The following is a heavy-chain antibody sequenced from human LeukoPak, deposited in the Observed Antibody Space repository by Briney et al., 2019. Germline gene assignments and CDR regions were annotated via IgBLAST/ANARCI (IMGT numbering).Heavy chain of an antibody. J-gene: IGHJ4*02. CDR3: ARSQGYSYGSSY. Sequence: SVKVSCKAPGGSFVRYAISWVRQAPGQGLEWMGGIVPILGTANYAQKFQGRVTITADDSTGTAYMELTSLRPADTAVYYCARSQGYSYGSSYWGQGTLVTVSS. CDR1: GGSFVRYA. D-gene: IGHD5-18*01. CDR2: IVPILGTA. V-gene: IGHV1-69*13.